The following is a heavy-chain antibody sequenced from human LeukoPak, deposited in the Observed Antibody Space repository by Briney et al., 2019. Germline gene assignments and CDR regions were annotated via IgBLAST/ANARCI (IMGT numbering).Heavy chain of an antibody. Sequence: GGSLRLSCAASGFIVNINYMTWVRQAPGRGLEWVSFIYADGTTYYADSVKGRFTISRDNSKNTLYLQMNSLRAEDTAVYYCARSWGHSGSYLIPFDYWGQGTLVTVSS. D-gene: IGHD1-26*01. CDR1: GFIVNINY. J-gene: IGHJ4*02. V-gene: IGHV3-53*05. CDR3: ARSWGHSGSYLIPFDY. CDR2: IYADGTT.